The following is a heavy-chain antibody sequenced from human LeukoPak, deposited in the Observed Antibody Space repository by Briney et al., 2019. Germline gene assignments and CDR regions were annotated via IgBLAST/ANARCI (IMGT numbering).Heavy chain of an antibody. CDR2: IYYSGST. CDR3: ARVRSGFYGSDIGGDY. Sequence: SQTLSLTCTVSGGSISSGGYYWSWIRQHPGKGLEWIGYIYYSGSTHYNPSLKSRVTISVDTSKNQFSLRLSSVTAADTAVYYCARVRSGFYGSDIGGDYWGQGTLVTVSS. D-gene: IGHD3-10*01. J-gene: IGHJ4*02. CDR1: GGSISSGGYY. V-gene: IGHV4-31*03.